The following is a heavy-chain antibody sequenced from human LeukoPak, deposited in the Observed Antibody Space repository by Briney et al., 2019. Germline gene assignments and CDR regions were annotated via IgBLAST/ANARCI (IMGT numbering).Heavy chain of an antibody. Sequence: GGSLRLSCAASGFTFSSYWMSWVRQAPGKGLEWVANIKQDGGEKYYVDSVKGRFTISRDNAKNSLYLQMNSLRAEDTAMYYCARSSSGSYGLDAFDIWGQRTMVTVSS. J-gene: IGHJ3*02. D-gene: IGHD3-22*01. CDR1: GFTFSSYW. V-gene: IGHV3-7*01. CDR3: ARSSSGSYGLDAFDI. CDR2: IKQDGGEK.